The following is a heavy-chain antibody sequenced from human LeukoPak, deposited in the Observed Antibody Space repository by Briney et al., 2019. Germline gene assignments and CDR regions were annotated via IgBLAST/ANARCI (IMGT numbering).Heavy chain of an antibody. Sequence: GGSLRLSCAASGFTFSSYAMSWVRQAPGKGLEWVSGISGSGGSTDYADSVKGRFTISRDNSKNTQYLQMNSLRAEDTAVYYCAKKTQWLVVGDAFDIWGQGTMVTVSS. CDR2: ISGSGGST. V-gene: IGHV3-23*01. CDR1: GFTFSSYA. CDR3: AKKTQWLVVGDAFDI. D-gene: IGHD6-19*01. J-gene: IGHJ3*02.